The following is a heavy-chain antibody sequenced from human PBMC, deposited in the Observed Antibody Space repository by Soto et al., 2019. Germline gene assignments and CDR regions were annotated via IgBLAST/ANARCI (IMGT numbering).Heavy chain of an antibody. V-gene: IGHV4-59*12. Sequence: SETLSLTCTVSGGSISSYYWSWIRQPPGKGLEWIGYIYYSGSTNYNPSLKSRVTISVDTSKNQFSLKLGSVTAADTAVYYCARQIVATIEGTLANNWFDPWGQGTLVTVSS. J-gene: IGHJ5*02. CDR1: GGSISSYY. CDR3: ARQIVATIEGTLANNWFDP. D-gene: IGHD5-12*01. CDR2: IYYSGST.